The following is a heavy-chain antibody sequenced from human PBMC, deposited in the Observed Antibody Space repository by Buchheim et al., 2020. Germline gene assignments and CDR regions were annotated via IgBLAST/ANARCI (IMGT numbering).Heavy chain of an antibody. V-gene: IGHV4-34*01. CDR3: AREVVRGVHRDRYYDGMDV. CDR1: GGSFSGYY. Sequence: QVQLQQWGAGLLKPSETLSLTCAVYGGSFSGYYWSWIRQPPGNGLGWIGELNPSGSPNYSPSLKSRVTMSVDTSKNQFSLKLSSVTAADTAVYYWAREVVRGVHRDRYYDGMDVWGQGTT. CDR2: LNPSGSP. J-gene: IGHJ6*02. D-gene: IGHD3-10*01.